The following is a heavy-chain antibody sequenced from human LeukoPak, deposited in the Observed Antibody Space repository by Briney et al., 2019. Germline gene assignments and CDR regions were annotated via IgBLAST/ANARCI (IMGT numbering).Heavy chain of an antibody. Sequence: SETLSLTCTVSDDSISDYYRGWIRQPPGKGLEWIGYFYNSGRSTYNPSLKSRVTISADTSKNHFSLKLNSVTTADTAVYYCTRAGHIAARRFDYWGQGTLVTVSS. V-gene: IGHV4-59*01. D-gene: IGHD6-6*01. CDR3: TRAGHIAARRFDY. J-gene: IGHJ4*02. CDR2: FYNSGRS. CDR1: DDSISDYY.